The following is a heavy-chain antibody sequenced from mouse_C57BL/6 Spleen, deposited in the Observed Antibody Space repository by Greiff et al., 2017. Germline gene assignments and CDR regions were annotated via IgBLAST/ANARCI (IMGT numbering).Heavy chain of an antibody. CDR1: GYTFTSYW. CDR3: ASATAYYFDY. V-gene: IGHV1-53*01. J-gene: IGHJ2*01. CDR2: INPSNGGT. Sequence: QVQLKQPGTELVKPGASVKLSCKASGYTFTSYWMHWVKQRPGQGLEWIGNINPSNGGTNYNEKFKSKATLAVDKSSSTAYMQHSSLTSADSAVYYCASATAYYFDYWGQGTTLTVSS. D-gene: IGHD3-2*01.